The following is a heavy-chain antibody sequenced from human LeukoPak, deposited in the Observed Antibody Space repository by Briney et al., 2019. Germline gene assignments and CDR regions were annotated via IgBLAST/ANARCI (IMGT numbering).Heavy chain of an antibody. CDR3: ARHEVGATLDY. J-gene: IGHJ4*02. CDR1: GGSFSGYY. Sequence: SETLSLTCAVYGGSFSGYYWSWIRQPPGKGLEWIGEINHSGSTNYNPPLKSRVTISVDTSKNQFSLKLSSVTAADTAVYYCARHEVGATLDYWGQGTLVTVSS. D-gene: IGHD1-26*01. CDR2: INHSGST. V-gene: IGHV4-34*01.